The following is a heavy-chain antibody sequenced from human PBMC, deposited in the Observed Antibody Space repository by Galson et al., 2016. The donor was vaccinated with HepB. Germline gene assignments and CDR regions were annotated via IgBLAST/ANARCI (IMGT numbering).Heavy chain of an antibody. Sequence: SVKVSCKASGYTFTNFGISWVRQAAGQGLEWLGWISAYSGNTNYAQSLHDRVTMTTDTSTTTAYMELRSLRSDDTAVYYCARDVFPSIPMVREFDYWGRGTLVTVSS. V-gene: IGHV1-18*01. D-gene: IGHD3-10*01. CDR1: GYTFTNFG. J-gene: IGHJ4*02. CDR3: ARDVFPSIPMVREFDY. CDR2: ISAYSGNT.